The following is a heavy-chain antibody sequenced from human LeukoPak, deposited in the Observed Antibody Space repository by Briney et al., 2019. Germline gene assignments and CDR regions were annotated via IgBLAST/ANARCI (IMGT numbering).Heavy chain of an antibody. J-gene: IGHJ4*02. Sequence: ASVKVSCKASGYTFTSYYIHWMRQAPGQGLGWMCIINPGSGTTTYAHKFQGRVTMTRETYTSTVYMELSSMRSEDTAVYYCARGISGGSTVTYFFDYWGQGTLVTVSS. D-gene: IGHD4-11*01. V-gene: IGHV1-46*01. CDR1: GYTFTSYY. CDR3: ARGISGGSTVTYFFDY. CDR2: INPGSGTT.